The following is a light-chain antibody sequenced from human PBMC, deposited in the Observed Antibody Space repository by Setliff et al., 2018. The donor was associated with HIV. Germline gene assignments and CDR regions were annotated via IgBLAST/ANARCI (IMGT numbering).Light chain of an antibody. V-gene: IGLV2-14*02. CDR2: DVT. CDR1: SSDVGRYNL. CDR3: SSYTTSSTLYV. J-gene: IGLJ1*01. Sequence: QSALTQPASVSGSPRQAITISCTGTSSDVGRYNLVSWYQHHPGRTPKLIIYDVTKRPSGVSNRFSGSRSGNTASLTISGLQVEDEADYYCSSYTTSSTLYVFGPGTKVTV.